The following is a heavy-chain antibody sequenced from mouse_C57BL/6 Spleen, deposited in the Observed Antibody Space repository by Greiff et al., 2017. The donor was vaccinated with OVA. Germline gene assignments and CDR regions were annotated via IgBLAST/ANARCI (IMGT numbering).Heavy chain of an antibody. J-gene: IGHJ2*01. D-gene: IGHD2-5*01. CDR2: INPGSGGT. Sequence: VQLQQSGAELVRPGTSVKVSCKASGYAFTNYLIEWVKQRPGQGLEWIGVINPGSGGTNYNEKFKGKATLTADKSSSTAYMQLSSLTSEDSAVYCCARWDSYSKYFDYWGQGTTLTVSS. CDR1: GYAFTNYL. CDR3: ARWDSYSKYFDY. V-gene: IGHV1-54*01.